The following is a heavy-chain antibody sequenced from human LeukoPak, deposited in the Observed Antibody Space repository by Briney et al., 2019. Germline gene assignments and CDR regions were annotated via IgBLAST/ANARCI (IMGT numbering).Heavy chain of an antibody. D-gene: IGHD6-19*01. CDR1: GYTFTSYG. V-gene: IGHV1-18*01. CDR2: ISAYNGNT. J-gene: IGHJ4*02. CDR3: ARGGAVAGTARDFDY. Sequence: ASVKVSCTASGYTFTSYGISWVRQAPGQGLEWMGWISAYNGNTNYAQKLQGRVTMTTDTSTSTAYMELRSLRSDDTAVYYCARGGAVAGTARDFDYWGQGTLVTVSS.